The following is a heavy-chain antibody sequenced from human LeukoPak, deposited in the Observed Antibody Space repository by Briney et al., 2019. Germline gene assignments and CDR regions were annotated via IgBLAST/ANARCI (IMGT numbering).Heavy chain of an antibody. J-gene: IGHJ4*02. CDR1: GGTFSSYA. Sequence: SVKVSCKASGGTFSSYAISWVRQAPGQGLEWMGGIIPIFGTANYAQKFQGRVTITADESSSTAYMELSSLRSEDTAVYYCARDQEQWLVLGYWGQGTLVTVSS. D-gene: IGHD6-19*01. CDR3: ARDQEQWLVLGY. CDR2: IIPIFGTA. V-gene: IGHV1-69*01.